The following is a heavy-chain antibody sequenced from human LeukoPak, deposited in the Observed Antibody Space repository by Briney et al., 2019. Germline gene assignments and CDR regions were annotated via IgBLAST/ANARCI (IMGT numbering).Heavy chain of an antibody. CDR2: INPNSGGT. CDR1: GYTFTGYY. V-gene: IGHV1-2*02. J-gene: IGHJ4*02. Sequence: ASVKVSCKASGYTFTGYYMHWVRQAPGQRLEWMGWINPNSGGTNYAQKFQGRVTMTRDTSISTAYMELSRLRSDDTAVYYCASGGRGYSYGWYFDYWGQGTLVTVSS. CDR3: ASGGRGYSYGWYFDY. D-gene: IGHD5-18*01.